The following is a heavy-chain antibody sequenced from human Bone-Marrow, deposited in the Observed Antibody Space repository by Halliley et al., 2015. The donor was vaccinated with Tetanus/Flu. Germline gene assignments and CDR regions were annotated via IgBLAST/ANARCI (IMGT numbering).Heavy chain of an antibody. D-gene: IGHD2-8*01. Sequence: TLSLTCTVSGGSVSSGTFYWNWIRQSPGKGLEWLGYVYFSGSTNYNPSLKSRVTVSVDTANNQFSLSLKSVTAADTAVYYCARAYGVWPVIGYNGLDVWGQGTAVTVPS. CDR3: ARAYGVWPVIGYNGLDV. CDR2: VYFSGST. CDR1: GGSVSSGTFY. J-gene: IGHJ6*02. V-gene: IGHV4-61*01.